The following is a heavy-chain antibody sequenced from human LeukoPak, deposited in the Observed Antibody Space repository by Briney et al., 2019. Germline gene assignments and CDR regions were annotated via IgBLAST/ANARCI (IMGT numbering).Heavy chain of an antibody. J-gene: IGHJ4*02. CDR1: GFTFSNAW. CDR3: AKRVVVVGAKGFDS. CDR2: ITDTGAGT. Sequence: PGGSLRLSCAASGFTFSNAWMSWVRQAPGKGLEWVSSITDTGAGTYYADSVKGRFTISRDNSKNMLSLQMNSLRAEDTAVYYCAKRVVVVGAKGFDSWGQGTLVTVSS. D-gene: IGHD2-15*01. V-gene: IGHV3-23*01.